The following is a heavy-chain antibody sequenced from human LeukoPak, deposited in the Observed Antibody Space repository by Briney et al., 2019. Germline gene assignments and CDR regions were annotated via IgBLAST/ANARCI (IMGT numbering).Heavy chain of an antibody. D-gene: IGHD6-13*01. CDR3: AIHSSSWFPYGMDV. Sequence: GGSLSLSCAASGFTFSSYAMSWVRQAPGKGLEWVSAISGSGGSTYYADSVKGRFTISRDNSKSTLYLQMNSLRAEDTAVYYCAIHSSSWFPYGMDVWGQGTTVTVSS. CDR1: GFTFSSYA. J-gene: IGHJ6*02. V-gene: IGHV3-23*01. CDR2: ISGSGGST.